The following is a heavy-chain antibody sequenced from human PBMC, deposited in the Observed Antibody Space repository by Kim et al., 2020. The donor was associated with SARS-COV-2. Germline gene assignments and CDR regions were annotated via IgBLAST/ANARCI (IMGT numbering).Heavy chain of an antibody. D-gene: IGHD2-21*01. J-gene: IGHJ5*02. Sequence: GGSLRLSCAASGFTFSSYAMSWVRQAPGKGLEWVSAISGSGGSTYYADSVKGRFTISRDNSKNTLYLQMNSLRAEDTAVYYCAKDPRFGDYIVDWFDPWGQGTLVTVSS. V-gene: IGHV3-23*01. CDR3: AKDPRFGDYIVDWFDP. CDR2: ISGSGGST. CDR1: GFTFSSYA.